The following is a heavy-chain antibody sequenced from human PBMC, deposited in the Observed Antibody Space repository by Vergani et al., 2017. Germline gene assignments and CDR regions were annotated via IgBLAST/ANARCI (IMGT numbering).Heavy chain of an antibody. Sequence: EVHLEESGGGLVQPGGSLRLSCAASGFTFGDYYMAWLRLAPGKGLDWVASIKRDGTETFYVDSVKGRFTISRENAKTTLYLQMNSLRDEDRGVYYCARVCGGSAPYLHYWGQGTLVTVAS. CDR3: ARVCGGSAPYLHY. CDR1: GFTFGDYY. CDR2: IKRDGTET. D-gene: IGHD2-21*01. V-gene: IGHV3-7*01. J-gene: IGHJ1*01.